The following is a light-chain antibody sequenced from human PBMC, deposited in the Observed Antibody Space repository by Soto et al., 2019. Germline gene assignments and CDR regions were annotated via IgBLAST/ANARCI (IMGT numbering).Light chain of an antibody. J-gene: IGLJ2*01. CDR2: YDS. CDR1: NIGSKS. Sequence: SYELTRPPSMSVAPGQTARIACGGSNIGSKSVHWYQQKPGQAPVVVVSYDSDRPSGIPERFSGSNSGNTATLTISRVEAGDEADYYCQVWDSSSAIVFGGGTKLTVL. CDR3: QVWDSSSAIV. V-gene: IGLV3-21*02.